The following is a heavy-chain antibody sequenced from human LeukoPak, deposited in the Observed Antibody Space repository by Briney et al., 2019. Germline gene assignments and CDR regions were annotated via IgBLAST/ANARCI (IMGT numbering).Heavy chain of an antibody. CDR3: VKSSKYPLLWGHFDY. Sequence: PGGSLRLSCAASGFIFEDYSMHWVRQAPGKGLEWVSGISWNSGSRGYADSVKGRFTISRDNAKNSLYLQMNSLRAEDMALYYCVKSSKYPLLWGHFDYWGQGTLVTVSS. CDR1: GFIFEDYS. CDR2: ISWNSGSR. D-gene: IGHD2-2*01. V-gene: IGHV3-9*03. J-gene: IGHJ4*02.